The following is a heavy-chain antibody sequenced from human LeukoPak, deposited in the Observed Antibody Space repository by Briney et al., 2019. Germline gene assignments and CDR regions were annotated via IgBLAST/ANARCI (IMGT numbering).Heavy chain of an antibody. V-gene: IGHV3-21*01. Sequence: GRSLRLSCAASGFTFSSYSMNWVRRAPGKGLEWVSSISSRSTYIYHADSVKGRFTISRDNAKNSLFLHMNSLRAEDTAVYYCARKGAGGYYMDVWGKGTTVTVSS. J-gene: IGHJ6*03. CDR3: ARKGAGGYYMDV. CDR2: ISSRSTYI. CDR1: GFTFSSYS. D-gene: IGHD3-16*01.